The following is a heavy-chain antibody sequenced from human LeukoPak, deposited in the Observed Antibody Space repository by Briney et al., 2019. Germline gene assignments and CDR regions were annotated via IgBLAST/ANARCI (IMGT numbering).Heavy chain of an antibody. CDR2: ISSSSSTI. Sequence: GGSLRLSCAASGFTFSSYSMNWVRQAPGKGLEGVSYISSSSSTIYYADSVKGRFTISRDNAKNSLYLQMNSLRAEDTAVYYCARCGYSGYDDYYYYYYMDVWGKGTTVTVSS. V-gene: IGHV3-48*01. CDR1: GFTFSSYS. CDR3: ARCGYSGYDDYYYYYYMDV. D-gene: IGHD5-12*01. J-gene: IGHJ6*03.